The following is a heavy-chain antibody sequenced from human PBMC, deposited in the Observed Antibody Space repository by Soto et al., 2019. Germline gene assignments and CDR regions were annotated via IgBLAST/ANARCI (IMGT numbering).Heavy chain of an antibody. CDR3: ARDKDDILTGYYNVNYYYMDV. CDR1: GYTFTTYG. D-gene: IGHD3-9*01. J-gene: IGHJ6*03. Sequence: ASVKVSCKASGYTFTTYGISWVRQAPGQGLEGMGWISAYNGNTNYAQKLQGRVTMATDTSTSTAYMELRSLRSDDTAVYYCARDKDDILTGYYNVNYYYMDVWGKGTTVTVSS. V-gene: IGHV1-18*01. CDR2: ISAYNGNT.